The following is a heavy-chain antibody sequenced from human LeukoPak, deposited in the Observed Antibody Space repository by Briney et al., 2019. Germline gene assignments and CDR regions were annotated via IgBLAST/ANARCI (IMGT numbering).Heavy chain of an antibody. V-gene: IGHV4-39*01. CDR1: GGSISTGSYY. Sequence: SETLSLTCTVSGGSISTGSYYWGWIRQPPGKGLEWIGNIYYSGNTYYNPSLKSRVTISIDTSKNQFSLQLSSVTAADTAVCFCARLLIVASDNYFDYWGQGTLVTVSS. CDR2: IYYSGNT. CDR3: ARLLIVASDNYFDY. D-gene: IGHD5-12*01. J-gene: IGHJ4*02.